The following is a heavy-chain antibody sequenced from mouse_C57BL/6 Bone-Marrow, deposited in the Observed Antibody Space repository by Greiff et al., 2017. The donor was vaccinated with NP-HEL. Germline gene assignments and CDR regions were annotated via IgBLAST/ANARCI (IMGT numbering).Heavy chain of an antibody. CDR2: ISTGGSYT. CDR1: GFTFSSYG. D-gene: IGHD4-1*01. J-gene: IGHJ2*01. Sequence: DVQLQESGGDLVKPGGSLKLSCAASGFTFSSYGMSWVRQTPDKRLEWVATISTGGSYTFSPDSVKGRFSISRDNATNTLYLQISSLKSEDTAMYYCARRVLTFDYWGQGTTLTVSS. CDR3: ARRVLTFDY. V-gene: IGHV5-6*01.